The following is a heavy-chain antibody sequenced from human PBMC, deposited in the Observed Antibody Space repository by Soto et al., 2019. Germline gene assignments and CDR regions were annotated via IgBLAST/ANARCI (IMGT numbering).Heavy chain of an antibody. J-gene: IGHJ5*02. CDR1: GFTFSSYD. D-gene: IGHD3-10*01. V-gene: IGHV3-23*01. CDR2: ISGSGGST. CDR3: AKDHQGWDYYGSGSYPNWFDT. Sequence: XGSRRLSCAASGFTFSSYDKSWVRQAPGKGLEWVSAISGSGGSTYYADSVKGRFTISRDNSKNTLYLQMNSLRAEDTAVYYCAKDHQGWDYYGSGSYPNWFDTWGQEALVTVSS.